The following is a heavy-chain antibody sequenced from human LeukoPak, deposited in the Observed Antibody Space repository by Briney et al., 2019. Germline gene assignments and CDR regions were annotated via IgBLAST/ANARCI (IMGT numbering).Heavy chain of an antibody. CDR2: IYHSGST. CDR1: GYSISSGYY. Sequence: SETLSLTCTVSGYSISSGYYWGWIRQPPGKGLEWIGSIYHSGSTYYNPSLKSRVTISVDTSKNQFSLKLSSVTAADTAVYYCARHEIAVTGHNWFDPWGQGTLVTVSS. D-gene: IGHD6-19*01. J-gene: IGHJ5*02. CDR3: ARHEIAVTGHNWFDP. V-gene: IGHV4-38-2*02.